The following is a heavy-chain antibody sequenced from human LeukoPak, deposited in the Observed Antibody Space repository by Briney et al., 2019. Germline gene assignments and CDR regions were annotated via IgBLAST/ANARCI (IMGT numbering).Heavy chain of an antibody. Sequence: PSETLSLTCTVSGGSISSYYWTWIRQPAGKGLEWIGRIYPSGSTNYNPSLKSRVTMSVGTSKNQFFLKLNSVTAADTAAYYCARENSGSYRQFDYWGQGTLVTVSS. CDR2: IYPSGST. J-gene: IGHJ4*02. CDR1: GGSISSYY. V-gene: IGHV4-4*07. D-gene: IGHD1-26*01. CDR3: ARENSGSYRQFDY.